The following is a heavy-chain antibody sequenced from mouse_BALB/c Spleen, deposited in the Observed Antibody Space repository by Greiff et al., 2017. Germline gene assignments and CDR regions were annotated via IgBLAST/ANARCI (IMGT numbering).Heavy chain of an antibody. CDR1: GYTFTSYV. Sequence: EVKLMESGPELVKPGASVKMSCKASGYTFTSYVMHWVKQKPGQGLEWIGYINPYNDGTKYNEKFKGKATLTSDKSSSTAYMELSSLTSEDSSVYYCARGCGNYAWFAYWGQGTLVTVSA. CDR3: ARGCGNYAWFAY. J-gene: IGHJ3*01. CDR2: INPYNDGT. D-gene: IGHD2-1*01. V-gene: IGHV1-14*01.